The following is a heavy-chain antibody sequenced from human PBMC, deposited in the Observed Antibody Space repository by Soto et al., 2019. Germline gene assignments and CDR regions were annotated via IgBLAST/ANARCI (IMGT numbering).Heavy chain of an antibody. CDR2: IGSSDDYT. V-gene: IGHV3-23*01. J-gene: IGHJ6*02. D-gene: IGHD3-10*01. CDR1: GFSFISYG. Sequence: GGSLRLSCAASGFSFISYGITGGRRAPGQGLEWVSGIGSSDDYTYYAGSVKGRFAISRDNSKSTVFLQMNSLRAEDTAVYYSAGDLDLPPYDDDHDIDIWGQGTTVTVSS. CDR3: AGDLDLPPYDDDHDIDI.